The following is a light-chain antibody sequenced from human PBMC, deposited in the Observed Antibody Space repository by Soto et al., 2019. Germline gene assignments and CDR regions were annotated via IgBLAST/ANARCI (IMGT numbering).Light chain of an antibody. Sequence: QSVLTQPSSASGTPGQRVTISCSGSSSNIGGNIVNWYQQLPGTAPKLLIYSTNQRPSGVPDRFSGSKSGTSASLAISGLQSDDEADCYCAAWDDSLNAAVLGGGTKVTVL. J-gene: IGLJ2*01. CDR1: SSNIGGNI. V-gene: IGLV1-44*01. CDR2: STN. CDR3: AAWDDSLNAAV.